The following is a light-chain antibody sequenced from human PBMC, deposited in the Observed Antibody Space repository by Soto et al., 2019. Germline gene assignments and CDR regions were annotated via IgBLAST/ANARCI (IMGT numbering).Light chain of an antibody. J-gene: IGKJ5*01. Sequence: DIRMTQSPSSLFESVGDRVTIPCRASQAISNFLAWFQQKPGTAPKSLIYAASTLQSRVPSKFIGSGSGTDFTLTISSLQPEDFATYYCQQYYSYPPTFGQGTRLEIK. CDR1: QAISNF. CDR3: QQYYSYPPT. V-gene: IGKV1-16*02. CDR2: AAS.